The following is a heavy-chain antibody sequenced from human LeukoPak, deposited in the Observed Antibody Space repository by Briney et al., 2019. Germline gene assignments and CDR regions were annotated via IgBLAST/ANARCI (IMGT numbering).Heavy chain of an antibody. D-gene: IGHD4-11*01. CDR2: IKQDASEK. CDR3: AKDYSNYVRTAFDY. V-gene: IGHV3-7*03. CDR1: GFTFSSYY. Sequence: PGGSLRLSCAASGFTFSSYYMAWVRQAPGKGLEWVANIKQDASEKFYVDSVKGRFTISRDNTKNSLYLEMNSLRAEDTAIYYCAKDYSNYVRTAFDYWGQGTLVTVSS. J-gene: IGHJ4*02.